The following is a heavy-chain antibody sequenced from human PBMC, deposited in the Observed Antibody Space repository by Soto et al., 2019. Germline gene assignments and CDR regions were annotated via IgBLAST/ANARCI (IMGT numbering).Heavy chain of an antibody. J-gene: IGHJ6*02. CDR3: VKGYWKGDV. V-gene: IGHV3-23*01. Sequence: EVQLLESGRGLVQPGGTLRLSCAASGFTFSTYAMNWVRQAPGNGLEWVSAISGSGGSIHYADSVKGRFTISRDNSKNTLYLQMNSLRDEDTAVYHCVKGYWKGDVWGQGTTVTVSS. CDR2: ISGSGGSI. D-gene: IGHD1-1*01. CDR1: GFTFSTYA.